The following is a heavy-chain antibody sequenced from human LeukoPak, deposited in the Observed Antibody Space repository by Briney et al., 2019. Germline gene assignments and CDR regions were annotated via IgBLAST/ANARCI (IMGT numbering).Heavy chain of an antibody. CDR3: TTAARYGENWFDP. V-gene: IGHV3-15*01. CDR1: GFTFSNAW. Sequence: GGSLRLSCATSGFTFSNAWMTWVRQAPGKGLEWVGRIKSKTDGGTTDYAAPVKGRFTISRDDSKNTLYLQMNSLKTGDTALYYCTTAARYGENWFDPWGQGTLVTVSS. D-gene: IGHD4-17*01. CDR2: IKSKTDGGTT. J-gene: IGHJ5*02.